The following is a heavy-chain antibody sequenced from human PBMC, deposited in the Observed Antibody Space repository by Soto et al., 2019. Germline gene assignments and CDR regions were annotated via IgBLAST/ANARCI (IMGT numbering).Heavy chain of an antibody. CDR2: IYYSGST. D-gene: IGHD6-19*01. J-gene: IGHJ4*02. Sequence: QLQLQESGPGLVKPSETLSLTCTVSGGSISSSSYYWGWIRQPPGKGLEWIGSIYYSGSTYYNPSLKSRVTISVDTSKNQFSLKLSSVTAADTAVYYCARIAQNEWLAQELIDYWGQGTLVTVSS. CDR1: GGSISSSSYY. V-gene: IGHV4-39*01. CDR3: ARIAQNEWLAQELIDY.